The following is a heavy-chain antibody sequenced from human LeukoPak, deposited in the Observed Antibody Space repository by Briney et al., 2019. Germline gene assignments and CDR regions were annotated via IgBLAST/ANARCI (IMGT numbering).Heavy chain of an antibody. CDR3: ARDRVDSGWYRWFDP. J-gene: IGHJ5*02. V-gene: IGHV3-48*03. CDR2: ISSSSSTM. D-gene: IGHD6-19*01. CDR1: GFTFSSYE. Sequence: GGSLRLSCAASGFTFSSYEMNWVRQAPGKGLEWVSYISSSSSTMYYADSVKGRFTISRDNAKNSLYMQMNDLRAEDTAVYYCARDRVDSGWYRWFDPWGQGTLVTVSS.